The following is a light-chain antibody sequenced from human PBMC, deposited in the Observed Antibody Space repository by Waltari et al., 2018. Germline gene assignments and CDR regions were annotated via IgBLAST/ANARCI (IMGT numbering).Light chain of an antibody. J-gene: IGKJ1*01. Sequence: EIVLTQSLDTLSFSPGERATLSCRASQGIGRYLVWYQQKPGQAPRLLIYGASTRASGIPDRFSGSGSGTDFSLTISRLEPEDFAVYHCQKHDRLPATFGQGTKVEIK. V-gene: IGKV3-20*01. CDR1: QGIGRY. CDR3: QKHDRLPAT. CDR2: GAS.